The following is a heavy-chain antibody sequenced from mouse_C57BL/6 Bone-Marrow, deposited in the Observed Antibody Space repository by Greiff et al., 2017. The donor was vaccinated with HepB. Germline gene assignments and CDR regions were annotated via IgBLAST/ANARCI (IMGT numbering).Heavy chain of an antibody. J-gene: IGHJ2*01. D-gene: IGHD1-1*01. CDR3: ARQTEGGSSYELGY. Sequence: EVKLMESGGGLVQPGGSLKLSCAASGFTFSDYYMYWVRQTPEKRLEWVAYISNGGGSTYYPDTVKGRFTISRDNAKNTLYLQMSRLKSEDTAMYYCARQTEGGSSYELGYWGQGTTLTVSS. CDR2: ISNGGGST. V-gene: IGHV5-12*01. CDR1: GFTFSDYY.